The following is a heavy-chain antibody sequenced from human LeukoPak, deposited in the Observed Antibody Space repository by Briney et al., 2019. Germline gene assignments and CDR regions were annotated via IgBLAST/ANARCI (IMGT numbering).Heavy chain of an antibody. V-gene: IGHV3-30*03. CDR2: ISPDGGEE. J-gene: IGHJ4*02. D-gene: IGHD6-19*01. Sequence: PGRSLRLSCAASGFTFNSNGLHWVRQAPGKGLEWVAVISPDGGEESYGDSVRGRFTISRDNSKNSLYLQLESLRADDTALYFCATSHGWSPDHWGQGTLVTVSS. CDR1: GFTFNSNG. CDR3: ATSHGWSPDH.